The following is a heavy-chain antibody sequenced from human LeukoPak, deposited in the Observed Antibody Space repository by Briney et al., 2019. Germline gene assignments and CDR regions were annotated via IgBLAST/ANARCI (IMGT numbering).Heavy chain of an antibody. J-gene: IGHJ6*02. D-gene: IGHD2-15*01. CDR1: GCTFTSYD. CDR2: MNPNSGNT. Sequence: GASVKVSCKASGCTFTSYDINWVRQATGQGLEWMGWMNPNSGNTGYAQNFQGRVTMTRNTSISTAYMELSGLRSEDTAVYYCLYCSGGSCFSYGMDVWGQGTTVTVSS. CDR3: LYCSGGSCFSYGMDV. V-gene: IGHV1-8*01.